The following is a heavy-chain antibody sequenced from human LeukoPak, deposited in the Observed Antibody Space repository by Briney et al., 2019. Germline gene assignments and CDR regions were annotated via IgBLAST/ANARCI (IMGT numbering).Heavy chain of an antibody. V-gene: IGHV3-11*01. J-gene: IGHJ6*03. CDR1: GFTSSDYY. CDR2: ISSSGSTI. Sequence: GGSLRLSCAASGFTSSDYYMSWIRQAPGRGLEWVSYISSSGSTIYYADSVKGRFTISRDNAKNSLYLQMNSLRAEDTAVYYCARDYYGSGSYYKSLYYYYYMDVWGKGTTVTISS. D-gene: IGHD3-10*01. CDR3: ARDYYGSGSYYKSLYYYYYMDV.